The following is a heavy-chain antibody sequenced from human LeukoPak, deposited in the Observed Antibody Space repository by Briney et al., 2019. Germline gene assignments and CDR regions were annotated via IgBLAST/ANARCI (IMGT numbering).Heavy chain of an antibody. D-gene: IGHD6-19*01. CDR2: IKQDGSEK. J-gene: IGHJ4*02. Sequence: GGSLRLSCAASGFTFSSYWMSWVRQAPGKGLEWVANIKQDGSEKYYVDSVKGRFTISRDNAKNSLYLQMNGLRAEDTAVYYCARDQRIAVAGTLYFDYWGQGTLVTVSS. CDR1: GFTFSSYW. V-gene: IGHV3-7*01. CDR3: ARDQRIAVAGTLYFDY.